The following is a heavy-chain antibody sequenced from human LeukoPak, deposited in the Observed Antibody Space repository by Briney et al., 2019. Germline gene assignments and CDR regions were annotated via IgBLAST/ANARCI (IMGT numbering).Heavy chain of an antibody. CDR1: GGSISSSNW. CDR3: VGNGYNFGYFDY. Sequence: SGTLSLTCAVSGGSISSSNWWSWVRQPPGKGLEWIGEIYHSGSTNYNPSLKSRVTISVDKSKNQFSLKLSSVTAADTAVYYCVGNGYNFGYFDYWGQGPLVPVSS. J-gene: IGHJ4*02. CDR2: IYHSGST. V-gene: IGHV4-4*02. D-gene: IGHD5-24*01.